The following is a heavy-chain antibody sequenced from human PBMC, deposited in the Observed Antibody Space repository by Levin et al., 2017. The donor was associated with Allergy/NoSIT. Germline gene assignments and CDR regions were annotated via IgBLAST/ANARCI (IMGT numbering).Heavy chain of an antibody. CDR3: ARDSPYCSGGSCYGL. J-gene: IGHJ4*02. Sequence: ASVKVSCKASGYTFTSYGISWVRQAPGQGLEWMGWISAYNGNTNYAQKLQGRVTMTTDTSTSTAYMELRSLRSDDTAVYYCARDSPYCSGGSCYGLWGQGTLVTVSS. D-gene: IGHD2-15*01. V-gene: IGHV1-18*01. CDR1: GYTFTSYG. CDR2: ISAYNGNT.